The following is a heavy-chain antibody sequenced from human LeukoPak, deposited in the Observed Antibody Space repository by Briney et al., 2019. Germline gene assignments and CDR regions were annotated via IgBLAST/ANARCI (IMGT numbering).Heavy chain of an antibody. Sequence: ASVKVSCKASGYTFTTYYMHWVRQAPGQGLEWMGVINPSGGGTTYSQNFQGRVTMTRDTSTSTVYMELSSLGSEDTAVYYCARGELFYDSSGYYTGDIWGQGTMVTVSS. CDR2: INPSGGGT. J-gene: IGHJ3*02. D-gene: IGHD3-22*01. CDR1: GYTFTTYY. CDR3: ARGELFYDSSGYYTGDI. V-gene: IGHV1-46*01.